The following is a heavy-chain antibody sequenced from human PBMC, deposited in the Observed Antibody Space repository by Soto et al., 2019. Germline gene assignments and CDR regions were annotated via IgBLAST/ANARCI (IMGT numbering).Heavy chain of an antibody. J-gene: IGHJ6*02. CDR2: FFIGGNT. D-gene: IGHD3-10*01. CDR1: GGSISSSTYY. V-gene: IGHV4-39*07. Sequence: SETLSLTCTVSGGSISSSTYYWGWMRQPPGKGLEWIASFFIGGNTYYNPSLKSRVTISVDTSKNQFSLKLSSVTAADTAVYYCARDLVRGYYYYGMDVWGQGTTVTVS. CDR3: ARDLVRGYYYYGMDV.